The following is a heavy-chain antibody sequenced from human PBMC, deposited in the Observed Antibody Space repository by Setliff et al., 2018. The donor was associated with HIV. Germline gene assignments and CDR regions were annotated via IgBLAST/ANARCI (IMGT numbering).Heavy chain of an antibody. J-gene: IGHJ5*02. V-gene: IGHV4-39*01. CDR3: ARQGYDILTGYKFDP. CDR2: IYYSGST. D-gene: IGHD3-9*01. CDR1: GGSISSSSYY. Sequence: SETLSLTCTVSGGSISSSSYYWGWIRQPPGKGLEWIGSIYYSGSTHYSPSLKSRVTISVDTSKNQFSLKLSSVTAADTAVYYCARQGYDILTGYKFDPWGQGTPVTVSS.